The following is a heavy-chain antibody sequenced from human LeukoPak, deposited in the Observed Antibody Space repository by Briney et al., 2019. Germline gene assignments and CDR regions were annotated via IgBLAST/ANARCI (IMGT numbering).Heavy chain of an antibody. V-gene: IGHV4-34*01. CDR1: GGSFSGYY. D-gene: IGHD3-10*01. J-gene: IGHJ6*03. Sequence: SETLSLTCAVYGGSFSGYYWSWIRQPPGKGLEWIGEINHSGSTNYNPSLKSRVTISVDTSKNQFSLKLSSVTAADTAVYYCARVRATVSNYYYYYYMDVWGKGTTVTVSS. CDR3: ARVRATVSNYYYYYYMDV. CDR2: INHSGST.